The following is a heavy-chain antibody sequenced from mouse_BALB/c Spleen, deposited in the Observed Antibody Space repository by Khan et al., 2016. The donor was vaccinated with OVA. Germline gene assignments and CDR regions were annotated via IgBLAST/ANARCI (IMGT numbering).Heavy chain of an antibody. J-gene: IGHJ1*01. CDR1: GFSLTSYG. V-gene: IGHV2-9*02. Sequence: QVQLKESGPAMVAPSQSLSITYTVSGFSLTSYGVHWVRQPPGKGLEWLGVIWAGGSTNYNSALMSRLSISKDNSKSQVFLKMNSLQTDDTAMYYCARYYGNYGWYFDVWGAGTTVTVSS. CDR3: ARYYGNYGWYFDV. D-gene: IGHD2-1*01. CDR2: IWAGGST.